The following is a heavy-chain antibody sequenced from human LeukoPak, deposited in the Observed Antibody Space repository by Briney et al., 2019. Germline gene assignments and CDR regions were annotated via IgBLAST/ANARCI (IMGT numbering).Heavy chain of an antibody. J-gene: IGHJ4*02. D-gene: IGHD5-12*01. CDR2: INPSGGST. Sequence: GASAKVSCKASGYTFTSYYMHWVRQAPGQGLEWMGIINPSGGSTSYAQKFQGRVTVTRDSSTSTVYMELGSLRSEDTAVYYCARPLTSGSTSYFDYWGQGTLVTVSS. V-gene: IGHV1-46*01. CDR1: GYTFTSYY. CDR3: ARPLTSGSTSYFDY.